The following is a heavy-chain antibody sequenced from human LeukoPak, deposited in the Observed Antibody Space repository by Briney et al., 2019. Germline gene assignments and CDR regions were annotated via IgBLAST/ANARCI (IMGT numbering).Heavy chain of an antibody. CDR1: GFTFDDYA. D-gene: IGHD3-3*01. CDR3: AKDFNRDDFWSGFSYYMDV. Sequence: GGSLRLSCAASGFTFDDYAMHWVRQAPGKGLEWVSGISWNSGSIGYADSVKGRFTISRDNAKNSLYLQMNSLRAEDTAVYYCAKDFNRDDFWSGFSYYMDVWGKGTTVTVSS. CDR2: ISWNSGSI. J-gene: IGHJ6*03. V-gene: IGHV3-9*01.